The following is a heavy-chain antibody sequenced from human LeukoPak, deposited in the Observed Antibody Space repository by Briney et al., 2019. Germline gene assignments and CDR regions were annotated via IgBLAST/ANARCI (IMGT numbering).Heavy chain of an antibody. CDR2: IKSKTDGATT. V-gene: IGHV3-15*01. D-gene: IGHD3-3*01. Sequence: GGSLRLSCAASGFTFSNAWMSWVRQAPGKGLEWVGRIKSKTDGATTDYAAPVKGRFTISRDDSKNTLYLQMNSLKTEDTAVYYCTRGRLFGVVIIDYWGQGTLVTVSS. J-gene: IGHJ4*02. CDR1: GFTFSNAW. CDR3: TRGRLFGVVIIDY.